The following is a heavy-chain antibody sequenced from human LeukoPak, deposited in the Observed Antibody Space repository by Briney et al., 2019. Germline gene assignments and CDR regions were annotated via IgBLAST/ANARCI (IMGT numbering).Heavy chain of an antibody. D-gene: IGHD1-26*01. CDR3: ARVGATLLIDY. J-gene: IGHJ4*02. CDR2: IYHSGST. CDR1: SGSITSHY. Sequence: PSETLSLTCTVSSGSITSHYWSWIRQPPGKGLERIGHIYHSGSTNYNPSLKSRVTISVDTSKNQFSLKLSSVTAADTAVYYCARVGATLLIDYWGQGTLVTVSS. V-gene: IGHV4-59*08.